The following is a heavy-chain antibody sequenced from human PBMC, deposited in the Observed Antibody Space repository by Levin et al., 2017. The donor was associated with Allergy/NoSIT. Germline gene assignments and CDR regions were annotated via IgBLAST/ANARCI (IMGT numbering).Heavy chain of an antibody. J-gene: IGHJ6*02. CDR1: GVSVSGDSGSYY. D-gene: IGHD2-15*01. CDR2: VYSGGTT. Sequence: SETLSLTCTVSGVSVSGDSGSYYWSWIRLPPGRGLEWLGYVYSGGTTNYNVSLKSRLTMSRDTSKNQFSLKLTSVTAADTAVYYCASQPYCIGGSCFSDRGIDVWGQGTTVTVSS. V-gene: IGHV4-61*01. CDR3: ASQPYCIGGSCFSDRGIDV.